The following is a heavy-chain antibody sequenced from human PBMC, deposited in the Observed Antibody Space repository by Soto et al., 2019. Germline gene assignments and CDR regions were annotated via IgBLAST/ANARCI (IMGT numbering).Heavy chain of an antibody. CDR2: IIPSLRTT. CDR3: ASNYDYGGD. Sequence: QVQLVQSGAEVKKPGSSVKVSCKASGDAFSSFVISWVRQAPGQGLEWMGGIIPSLRTTSFAQKFQGRVTITADESTRTVYMEVSILRSEDTAVYYCASNYDYGGDWGQGTLVTVSS. D-gene: IGHD4-17*01. V-gene: IGHV1-69*01. J-gene: IGHJ4*02. CDR1: GDAFSSFV.